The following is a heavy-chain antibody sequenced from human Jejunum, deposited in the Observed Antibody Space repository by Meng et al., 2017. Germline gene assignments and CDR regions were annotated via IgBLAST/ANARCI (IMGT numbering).Heavy chain of an antibody. CDR1: GFTFGSYD. CDR3: AKYPSRDNCGHCYVLDY. J-gene: IGHJ4*02. Sequence: GGSLRLSCAASGFTFGSYDMSWVRQAPGKGLEWVSSVTGSGGSTFYADSVKGRFTISRDNSKNTLFLQMNSLRVEDTAVYYCAKYPSRDNCGHCYVLDYWGQGTLVTVSS. D-gene: IGHD2-2*03. V-gene: IGHV3-23*01. CDR2: VTGSGGST.